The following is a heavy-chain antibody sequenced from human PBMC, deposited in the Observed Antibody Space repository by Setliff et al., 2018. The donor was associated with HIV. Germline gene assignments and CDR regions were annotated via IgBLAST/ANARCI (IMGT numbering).Heavy chain of an antibody. Sequence: SETLSLTCGVSGIPIDRVYSWAWIRQPPGKGLEWIGTISHSGSTHYNSPLQGRISISIDTSKNQFSLTLTSVTAADTAMYYCARERDDSGDYLSLFVHWGQGALVTVSS. CDR2: ISHSGST. D-gene: IGHD4-17*01. CDR1: GIPIDRVYS. J-gene: IGHJ4*02. V-gene: IGHV4-38-2*02. CDR3: ARERDDSGDYLSLFVH.